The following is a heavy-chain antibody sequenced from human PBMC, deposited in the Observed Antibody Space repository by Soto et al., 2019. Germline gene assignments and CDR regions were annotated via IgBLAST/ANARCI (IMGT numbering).Heavy chain of an antibody. J-gene: IGHJ4*02. CDR3: ANPGGSNSFDY. CDR2: ISDSGVGT. Sequence: GGSLRLSCAISGFTSSNYAMSWVRQAPGKGLEWVSSISDSGVGTNYADSVKGRFTFSRDNSKNTLFLHMDNLRAEDTAVYYWANPGGSNSFDYGGQEPGVTVP. V-gene: IGHV3-23*01. D-gene: IGHD3-16*01. CDR1: GFTSSNYA.